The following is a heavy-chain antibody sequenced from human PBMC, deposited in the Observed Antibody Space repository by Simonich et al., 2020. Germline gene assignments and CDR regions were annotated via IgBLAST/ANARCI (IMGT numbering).Heavy chain of an antibody. CDR2: ISWNSGSI. CDR1: GFTFDDYA. D-gene: IGHD6-13*01. J-gene: IGHJ1*01. V-gene: IGHV3-9*01. CDR3: AKDVAAAGTEYFQH. Sequence: EVQLVESGGGWVQPGRSLRLSCAASGFTFDDYALHWVLQAPGENLGVVSVISWNSGSIGSADSVKGPFTISRDNAKNSLYLQMNILRAEDTALYYCAKDVAAAGTEYFQHWGQGTLVTVSS.